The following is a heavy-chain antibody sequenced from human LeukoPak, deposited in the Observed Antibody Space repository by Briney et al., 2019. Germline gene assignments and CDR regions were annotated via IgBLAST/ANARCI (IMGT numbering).Heavy chain of an antibody. CDR2: IRSKAYGGTT. CDR3: TRVGGSNYVAYYFDY. V-gene: IGHV3-49*03. Sequence: GGSLRLSCTAPGFTFGDYAMSWFRQAPGKGLEWVGFIRSKAYGGTTEYAASVKGRFTISRDDSKSIAYLQMNSLKTEDTAVYYCTRVGGSNYVAYYFDYWGQGTLVTVSS. D-gene: IGHD4-11*01. J-gene: IGHJ4*02. CDR1: GFTFGDYA.